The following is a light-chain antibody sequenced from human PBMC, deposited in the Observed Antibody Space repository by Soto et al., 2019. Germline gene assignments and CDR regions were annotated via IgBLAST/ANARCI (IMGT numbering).Light chain of an antibody. CDR3: QQYRSYS. Sequence: EIQMTQSPATLTVSVGDRATITCRASQSVSTWLAWYQQKPGKAPSLLIYGASSLKTGVPSRFSGSGSGTESTLTLSSVQLDDFATYYCQQYRSYSFGQGTKVEI. V-gene: IGKV1-5*01. CDR1: QSVSTW. J-gene: IGKJ1*01. CDR2: GAS.